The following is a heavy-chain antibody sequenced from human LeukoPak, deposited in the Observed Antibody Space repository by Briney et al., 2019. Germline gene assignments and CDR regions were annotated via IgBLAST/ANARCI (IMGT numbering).Heavy chain of an antibody. D-gene: IGHD6-13*01. J-gene: IGHJ5*02. CDR2: INDSGGST. CDR1: GFSFSTYS. Sequence: GGSLRLSCAAAGFSFSTYSMNWVRQAPGKGLEWVSAINDSGGSTYYADSVKGRFAISRDNSKNTLWLQMNSLRADDTAVYYCARQDPSSSGWYPWGQGTLVTVSS. CDR3: ARQDPSSSGWYP. V-gene: IGHV3-23*01.